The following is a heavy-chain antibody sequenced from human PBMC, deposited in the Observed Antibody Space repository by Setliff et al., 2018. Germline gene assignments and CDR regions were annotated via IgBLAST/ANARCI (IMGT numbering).Heavy chain of an antibody. CDR2: IIPIFGSA. CDR3: ARGSVEYSRGWYYFDY. V-gene: IGHV1-69*13. CDR1: GGTFNSYA. Sequence: GASVKVSCKASGGTFNSYAISWVRQAPGQGLEWMGGIIPIFGSANCAREFQGRVTVTADESTSTAYMELSSLRSEDTAVYYCARGSVEYSRGWYYFDYWAQGTLVTVSS. D-gene: IGHD6-19*01. J-gene: IGHJ4*02.